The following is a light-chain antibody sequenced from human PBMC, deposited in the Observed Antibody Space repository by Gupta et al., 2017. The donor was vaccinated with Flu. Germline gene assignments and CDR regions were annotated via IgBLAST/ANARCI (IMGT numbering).Light chain of an antibody. CDR1: SSNIGAVYD. Sequence: QSVLTQPPSVSGAPGQRVTISCTGSSSNIGAVYDVQWFQQLPGTAPKLLIYGNINRPSGVPDRFSGSRSGTSASLAITGLQAEDEADYYCQSYDSSLIGYVFGTGIKVTVL. J-gene: IGLJ1*01. CDR2: GNI. V-gene: IGLV1-40*01. CDR3: QSYDSSLIGYV.